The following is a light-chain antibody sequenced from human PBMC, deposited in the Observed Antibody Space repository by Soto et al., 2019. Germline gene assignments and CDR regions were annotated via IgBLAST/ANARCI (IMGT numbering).Light chain of an antibody. V-gene: IGKV3-15*01. Sequence: EIVMTQSPATLSVSPGEGATLSCRASQSVSSNLAWYQQKPGQAPRLLIYAASSRATGIPARFSGSGCGTEFTLTISSLQSEDFAVYYCQQYNNWPPLTFGGGTKVEIK. J-gene: IGKJ4*01. CDR1: QSVSSN. CDR2: AAS. CDR3: QQYNNWPPLT.